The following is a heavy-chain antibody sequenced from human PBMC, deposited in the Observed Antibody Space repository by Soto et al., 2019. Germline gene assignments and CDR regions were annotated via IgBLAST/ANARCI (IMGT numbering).Heavy chain of an antibody. CDR2: IRNKPNGHTT. V-gene: IGHV3-72*01. Sequence: EVQLVESGGGLVQPGGSLRLSCEGSGFTFSGHYMAWVRQAPGKGLEWLGRIRNKPNGHTTAYAASVKGRFTISRDDSKNLVYLQMNSMKSEDTALYYCSTTVITAPLFEYWGQGTLVAVSS. D-gene: IGHD2-21*02. CDR3: STTVITAPLFEY. CDR1: GFTFSGHY. J-gene: IGHJ4*02.